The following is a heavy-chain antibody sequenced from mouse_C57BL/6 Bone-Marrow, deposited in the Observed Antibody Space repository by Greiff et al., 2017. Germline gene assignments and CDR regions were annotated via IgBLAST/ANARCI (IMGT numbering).Heavy chain of an antibody. CDR1: GFNIKDYY. CDR2: IDPEDGET. V-gene: IGHV14-2*01. J-gene: IGHJ2*01. Sequence: VQLQQSGAELVKPGASVKLSCTASGFNIKDYYIHWVKQRTEQGLEWIGRIDPEDGETKYAPKFQDKAPITADTSSNTAYLQLSSLTSEDPAVYYCTRSLIYYGTNYWGQGTTLTVSS. CDR3: TRSLIYYGTNY. D-gene: IGHD1-1*01.